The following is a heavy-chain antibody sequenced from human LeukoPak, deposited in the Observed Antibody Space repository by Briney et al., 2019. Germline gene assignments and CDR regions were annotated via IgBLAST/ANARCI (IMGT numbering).Heavy chain of an antibody. V-gene: IGHV4-39*07. CDR3: ARECQWFGELLDYFDY. CDR1: GGSISSSSYY. D-gene: IGHD3-10*01. Sequence: SETLSLTCTVSGGSISSSSYYWGWIRQPPGKGLGWIGSIYYSGSTYYNPSLKSRVTISVDTSKNQFSLKLSSVTAADTAVYYCARECQWFGELLDYFDYWGQGTLVTVSS. J-gene: IGHJ4*02. CDR2: IYYSGST.